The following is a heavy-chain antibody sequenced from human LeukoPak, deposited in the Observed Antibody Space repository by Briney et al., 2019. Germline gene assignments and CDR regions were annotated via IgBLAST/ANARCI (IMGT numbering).Heavy chain of an antibody. V-gene: IGHV4-34*01. CDR1: GGSFSGYY. CDR2: INQRGNT. Sequence: SETLSLTCGVYGGSFSGYYLSWIRQPPGRGLDWIGEINQRGNTNYNPSLTNRVTLSVDTSKNQFSLKLSSVTAADTGGYYCATKYSLAVAANPPYFDYWGQGTLVTVAS. CDR3: ATKYSLAVAANPPYFDY. J-gene: IGHJ4*02. D-gene: IGHD6-19*01.